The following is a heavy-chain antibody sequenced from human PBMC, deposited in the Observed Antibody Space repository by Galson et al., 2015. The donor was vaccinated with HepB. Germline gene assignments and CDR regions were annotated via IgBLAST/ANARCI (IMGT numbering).Heavy chain of an antibody. CDR3: ARDAYSGSLIGYEDDAFDI. J-gene: IGHJ3*02. CDR1: GCTFTSYY. Sequence: SVKVSCKASGCTFTSYYIHWVRQAPGQGLEWMGIINPSGGSTSYAQKFQGRVTMTRDTSTSTVYMELSSLRSEDTAVYYCARDAYSGSLIGYEDDAFDIWGQGTMVTVSS. V-gene: IGHV1-46*01. CDR2: INPSGGST. D-gene: IGHD1-26*01.